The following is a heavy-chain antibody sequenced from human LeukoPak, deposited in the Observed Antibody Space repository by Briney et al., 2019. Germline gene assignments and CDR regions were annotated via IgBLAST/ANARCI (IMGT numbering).Heavy chain of an antibody. CDR2: ISWNSGSI. J-gene: IGHJ4*02. Sequence: GRSLRLSCAASGFTFDDYAMHWVRQAPGKGLEWVSGISWNSGSIGYADSVKGRFTISRDNAKNSLYLQMNSLRAEDTALYYCAKDTSPTVTTTGGFDYWGQGTLVTVSS. CDR3: AKDTSPTVTTTGGFDY. CDR1: GFTFDDYA. V-gene: IGHV3-9*01. D-gene: IGHD4-17*01.